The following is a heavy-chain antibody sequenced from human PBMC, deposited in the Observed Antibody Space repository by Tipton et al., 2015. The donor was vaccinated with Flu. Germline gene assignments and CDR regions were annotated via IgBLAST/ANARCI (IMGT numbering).Heavy chain of an antibody. CDR1: GYSFTSYW. V-gene: IGHV5-10-1*01. CDR2: IDPSDSYT. J-gene: IGHJ3*02. Sequence: QLVQSGAEVKKPGESLRISCKGSGYSFTSYWISWVRQMPGKGLEWMGRIDPSDSYTNYSPSFQGHVTISADKSISTAYLQWSSLKASDTAMYYCARSRQQWLVLDAFDIWGQGTMVTVSS. CDR3: ARSRQQWLVLDAFDI. D-gene: IGHD6-19*01.